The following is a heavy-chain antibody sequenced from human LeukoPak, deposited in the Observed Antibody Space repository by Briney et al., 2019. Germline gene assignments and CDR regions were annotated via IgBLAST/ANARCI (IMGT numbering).Heavy chain of an antibody. Sequence: TSETLSLTCTVSGGSISSYYWSWIRQPPGRGLEWIGYIYYSGSTNYNPSLKSRVTISVDTSKNQFSLKLSSVTAADTAVYYRARGSTTVIRYWGQGTLVTVSS. J-gene: IGHJ4*02. D-gene: IGHD4-17*01. CDR3: ARGSTTVIRY. V-gene: IGHV4-59*01. CDR2: IYYSGST. CDR1: GGSISSYY.